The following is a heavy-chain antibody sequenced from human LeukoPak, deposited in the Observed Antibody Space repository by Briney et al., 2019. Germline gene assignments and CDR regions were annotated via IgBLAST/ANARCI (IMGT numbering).Heavy chain of an antibody. V-gene: IGHV4-38-2*01. CDR2: IYHSGST. CDR1: GYSISSGYY. J-gene: IGHJ4*02. D-gene: IGHD6-6*01. CDR3: ARRGGAARSYYFDY. Sequence: SETLSLTCGVSGYSISSGYYWGWIRPPPGKGLEWIGSIYHSGSTYYNPSLKSRVTISVDTSKNQFSLKLSSVTAADTAVYYCARRGGAARSYYFDYWGQGTLVTVSS.